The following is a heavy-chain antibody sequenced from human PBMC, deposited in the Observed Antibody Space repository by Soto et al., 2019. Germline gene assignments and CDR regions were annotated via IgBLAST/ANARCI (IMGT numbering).Heavy chain of an antibody. J-gene: IGHJ4*01. Sequence: PGGSLRLSCVGSGFSFRDRSMNWVRQPPGKGLQWISYISSSSENIYYAYYVKGRFTVSRDNAKNTLFLQMNSLIDDDSAIYYCARLTKGSVVTXWGQVSLVTVSX. CDR2: ISSSSENI. CDR3: ARLTKGSVVTX. V-gene: IGHV3-48*02. D-gene: IGHD2-21*02. CDR1: GFSFRDRS.